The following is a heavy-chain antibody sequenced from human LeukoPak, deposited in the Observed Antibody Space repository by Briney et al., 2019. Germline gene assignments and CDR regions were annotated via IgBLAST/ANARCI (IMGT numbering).Heavy chain of an antibody. V-gene: IGHV1-18*01. J-gene: IGHJ4*02. CDR3: ATVVITMVRGVIGSYFDY. D-gene: IGHD3-10*01. CDR1: GCTFTSYG. CDR2: ISAYNGNT. Sequence: ASVKVSCKASGCTFTSYGISWVRQAPGQGLEWMGWISAYNGNTNYAQKLQGRVTMTTDTSTSTAYMELRSLRSDDTAVYYCATVVITMVRGVIGSYFDYWGQGTLVTVSS.